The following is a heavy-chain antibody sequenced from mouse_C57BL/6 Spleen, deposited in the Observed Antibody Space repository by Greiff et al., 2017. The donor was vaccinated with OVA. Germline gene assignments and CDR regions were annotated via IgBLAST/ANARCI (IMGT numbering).Heavy chain of an antibody. V-gene: IGHV1-75*01. D-gene: IGHD1-1*01. CDR1: GYTFTDYY. CDR3: ARADYYGSRPYYFDY. Sequence: VQLQQSGPELVKPGASVKISCKASGYTFTDYYINWVKQRPGQGLEWIGWIFPGSGSTYYNEKFKGKATLTVDKSSSTAYMLLSSLTSEDSAVYFCARADYYGSRPYYFDYWGQGTTLTVSS. J-gene: IGHJ2*01. CDR2: IFPGSGST.